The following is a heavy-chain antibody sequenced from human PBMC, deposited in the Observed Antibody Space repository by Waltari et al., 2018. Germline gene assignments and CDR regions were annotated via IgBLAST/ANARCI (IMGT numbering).Heavy chain of an antibody. V-gene: IGHV4-4*07. CDR2: IYTSGST. D-gene: IGHD4-17*01. Sequence: QVQLQESGPGLVKPSETLSLTCTVSGGSISSYYWSWIRQPPGKGLEWIGRIYTSGSTNYNPSLKSRVTMSVDTSKNQFSLKLSSVTAADTAVYYCARVTVNHERTGAGFDPWGQGALVTVSS. J-gene: IGHJ5*02. CDR3: ARVTVNHERTGAGFDP. CDR1: GGSISSYY.